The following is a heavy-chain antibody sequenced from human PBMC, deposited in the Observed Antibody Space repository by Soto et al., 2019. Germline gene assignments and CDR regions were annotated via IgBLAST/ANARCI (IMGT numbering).Heavy chain of an antibody. Sequence: PGGSLRLCCAASGFTFSSYAMSWVRQVPGKGLEWVSGISVGGGDTTYADSVKGRFTISRDNAKNTLYLQMDSLRAEDTAVYYCVRAPEQRPIDFCGHGSLVTVSS. V-gene: IGHV3-74*03. CDR1: GFTFSSYA. CDR3: VRAPEQRPIDF. CDR2: ISVGGGDT. D-gene: IGHD6-19*01. J-gene: IGHJ4*01.